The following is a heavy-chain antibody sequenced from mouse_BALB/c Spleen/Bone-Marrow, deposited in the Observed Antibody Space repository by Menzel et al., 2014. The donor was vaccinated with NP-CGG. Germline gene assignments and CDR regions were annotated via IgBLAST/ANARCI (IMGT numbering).Heavy chain of an antibody. V-gene: IGHV5-6-5*01. J-gene: IGHJ4*01. D-gene: IGHD1-1*01. CDR1: GFTFSGYA. Sequence: EVQGVESGGGLVKPGGSLKLSCAASGFTFSGYAMSWVRRTPEKRLEWVASISSGGTTYYPDSVKGRFTISRDNARNILYLQMSSLRSEDTAMYYCAGITTVDYWGQGTSVTVSS. CDR2: ISSGGTT. CDR3: AGITTVDY.